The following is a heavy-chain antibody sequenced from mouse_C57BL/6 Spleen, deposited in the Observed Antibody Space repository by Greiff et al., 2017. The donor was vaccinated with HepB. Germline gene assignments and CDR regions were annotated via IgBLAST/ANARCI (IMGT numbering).Heavy chain of an antibody. CDR3: ARSPSYDGYFAWFAY. V-gene: IGHV1-4*01. CDR2: INPSSGYT. D-gene: IGHD2-3*01. CDR1: GYTFTSYT. Sequence: VQLVESGAELARPGASVKMSCKASGYTFTSYTMHWVKQRPGQGLEWIGYINPSSGYTKYNQKFKDKATLTADKSSSTAYMQLSSLTSEDSAVYYCARSPSYDGYFAWFAYWGQGTLVTVSA. J-gene: IGHJ3*01.